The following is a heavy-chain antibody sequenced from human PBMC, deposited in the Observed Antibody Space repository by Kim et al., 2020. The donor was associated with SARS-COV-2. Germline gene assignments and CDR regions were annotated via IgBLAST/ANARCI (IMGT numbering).Heavy chain of an antibody. CDR3: ARTHSGSYYSYFDY. CDR1: GFTFSSYA. Sequence: GGSLRLSCAASGFTFSSYAMHWVRQAPGKGLEWVAVISYDGSNKYYADSVKGRFTISRDNSKNTLYLQMNSLRAEDTAVYYCARTHSGSYYSYFDYLGHGTLVTVSS. D-gene: IGHD1-26*01. CDR2: ISYDGSNK. V-gene: IGHV3-30-3*01. J-gene: IGHJ4*01.